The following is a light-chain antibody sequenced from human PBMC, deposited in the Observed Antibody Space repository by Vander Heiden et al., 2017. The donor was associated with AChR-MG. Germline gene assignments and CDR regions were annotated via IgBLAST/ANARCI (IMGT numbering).Light chain of an antibody. CDR1: QGISSW. J-gene: IGKJ1*01. V-gene: IGKV1-12*01. CDR3: QESSSFPRT. CDR2: AAS. Sequence: DIQMTQSPSSVSASVGDRVTITCRASQGISSWLVWYQQKPGKAPKLLISAASSLQSGVPSRVSGSGSGTDFTLTISSLQSEDFGTYYCQESSSFPRTFGQGTKVEIK.